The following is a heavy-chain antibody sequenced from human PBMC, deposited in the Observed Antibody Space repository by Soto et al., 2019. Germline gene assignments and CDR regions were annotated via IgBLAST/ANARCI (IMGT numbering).Heavy chain of an antibody. D-gene: IGHD3-22*01. Sequence: EVQLLESGGGLVQPGGSLRLSCAASGFTFSSYAMSWVRQAPGKGLEWVSAISGSGGSTYYADSVKGRFTISRDNSKNTLYLQMNSLRAEDTAVYYCAKNPVKDYYYDSSGYYGGRWFDPWGQGTLVTVSS. J-gene: IGHJ5*02. CDR1: GFTFSSYA. CDR3: AKNPVKDYYYDSSGYYGGRWFDP. CDR2: ISGSGGST. V-gene: IGHV3-23*01.